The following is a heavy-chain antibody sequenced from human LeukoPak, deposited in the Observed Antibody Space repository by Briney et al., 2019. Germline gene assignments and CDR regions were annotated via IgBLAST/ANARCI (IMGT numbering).Heavy chain of an antibody. CDR1: GXXXSXYX. CDR2: XXXXXXX. D-gene: IGHD2-2*02. Sequence: SETLSLTCAVYGXXXSXYXWSWIRQXPXXXXXXXXEXXXXXXXXXNPSLKSRVTISVDTSKNQFSLKLSSVTAADTAVYYCARGSRGGSSTSCYTTNCYYGMDVWGQGTTVTVSS. J-gene: IGHJ6*02. V-gene: IGHV4-34*01. CDR3: ARGSRGGSSTSCYTTNCYYGMDV.